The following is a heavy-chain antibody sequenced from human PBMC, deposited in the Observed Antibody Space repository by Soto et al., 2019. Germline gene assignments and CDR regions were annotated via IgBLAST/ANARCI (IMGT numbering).Heavy chain of an antibody. Sequence: GGSLRLSCAASGFTFSSYAMSWVRQAPGKGLEWVSAISGSGGSTYYADSVKGRFTISRDNSKNTLYLQMNSLRAEDTAVYYCAKDGPPPDAQRVKYNWFDPWGQGTLVTVSS. CDR2: ISGSGGST. CDR3: AKDGPPPDAQRVKYNWFDP. J-gene: IGHJ5*02. D-gene: IGHD1-1*01. V-gene: IGHV3-23*01. CDR1: GFTFSSYA.